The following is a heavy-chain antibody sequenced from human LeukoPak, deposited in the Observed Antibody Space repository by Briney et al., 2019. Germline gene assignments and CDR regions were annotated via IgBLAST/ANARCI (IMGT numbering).Heavy chain of an antibody. J-gene: IGHJ4*02. Sequence: ASVKVSCKVSGYTLTELSMHWVRQAPGQGLEWMGIINPSGGSTSYAQKFQGRVTMTRDTSTSTVYMELSSLRSEDTAVYYCARDYGVRFLEWFLDYWGQGTLVTVSS. D-gene: IGHD3-3*01. CDR1: GYTLTELS. V-gene: IGHV1-46*01. CDR2: INPSGGST. CDR3: ARDYGVRFLEWFLDY.